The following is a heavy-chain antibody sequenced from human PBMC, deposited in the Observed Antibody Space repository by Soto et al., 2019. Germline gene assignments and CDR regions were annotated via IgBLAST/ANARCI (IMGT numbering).Heavy chain of an antibody. CDR1: GGSFSGYY. V-gene: IGHV4-34*01. CDR2: INHSGST. CDR3: ARAYGGYADY. J-gene: IGHJ4*02. Sequence: PSETLSLTCAVYGGSFSGYYWSWIRQPPGKGLEWIGEINHSGSTNYNPSLKSRVTISVDTSKNQFSLKLSSVTAADTAVYYCARAYGGYADYWGQGALVT. D-gene: IGHD5-12*01.